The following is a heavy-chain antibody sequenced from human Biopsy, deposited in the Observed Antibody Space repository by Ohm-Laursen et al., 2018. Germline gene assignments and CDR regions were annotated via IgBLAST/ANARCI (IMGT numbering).Heavy chain of an antibody. D-gene: IGHD3-22*01. CDR3: ARDRGYYSDRTVPGYFDL. Sequence: GILSLTWAVSGDSISSYYWSWIRQPPGKGLQWIGYVYYTGSTDYNPSLQSRVTISVGTSKNHFSLRLRSVTPADTAIYYCARDRGYYSDRTVPGYFDLWGRGTLVTVSS. J-gene: IGHJ2*01. CDR1: GDSISSYY. CDR2: VYYTGST. V-gene: IGHV4-59*01.